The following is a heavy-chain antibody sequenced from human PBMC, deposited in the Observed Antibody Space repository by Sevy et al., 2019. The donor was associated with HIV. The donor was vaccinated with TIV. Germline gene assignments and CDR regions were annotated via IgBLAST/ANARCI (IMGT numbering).Heavy chain of an antibody. D-gene: IGHD4-17*01. V-gene: IGHV3-30*18. J-gene: IGHJ4*02. CDR3: AKGIDYGDYVVFDF. CDR2: ISYDGSNK. Sequence: GGSLRLSCAASGYTFNNYGMHWVRQAPGKGLEWVALISYDGSNKYYAHSVKGRFTISRDNSKNTLYLQVNSLRAEDTAVYYCAKGIDYGDYVVFDFWGQGTLVTVSS. CDR1: GYTFNNYG.